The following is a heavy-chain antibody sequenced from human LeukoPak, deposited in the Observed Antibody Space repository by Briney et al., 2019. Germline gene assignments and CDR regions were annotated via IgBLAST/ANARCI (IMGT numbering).Heavy chain of an antibody. CDR1: GGSISSYY. Sequence: PSETLSLTCTGSGGSISSYYWSWFRQPPGEGLEWIGYVYYSGSTKYNPSLKSRVTISVDTSQNQFSLKLSSVTAADTALCFCAKVTMVRGAPDYWGQGTLVTVSS. CDR3: AKVTMVRGAPDY. CDR2: VYYSGST. D-gene: IGHD3-10*01. V-gene: IGHV4-59*01. J-gene: IGHJ4*02.